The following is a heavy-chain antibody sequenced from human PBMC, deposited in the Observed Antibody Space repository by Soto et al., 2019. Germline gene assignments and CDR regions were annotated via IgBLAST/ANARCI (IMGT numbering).Heavy chain of an antibody. CDR1: GFTFSSYA. Sequence: PGGSLRLSCAASGFTFSSYAMRWVRQAPGKGLGWVSASSGSGGSTYYADSVKGRFTISRDNSKNTLYLQMTSLRAEDTAVYYCSRGDYFDYWGQGALVTVSS. CDR2: SSGSGGST. V-gene: IGHV3-23*01. J-gene: IGHJ4*02. D-gene: IGHD3-10*01. CDR3: SRGDYFDY.